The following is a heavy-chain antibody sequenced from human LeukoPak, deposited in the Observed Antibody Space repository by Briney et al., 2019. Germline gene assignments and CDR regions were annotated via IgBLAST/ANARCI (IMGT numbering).Heavy chain of an antibody. V-gene: IGHV3-7*03. CDR3: ARVSYDILTGYYSDPFFDY. Sequence: PGGSLRLSCAASGFTFNYAWMSWVRQVPGKGLEWVANIKQDGSEKYYVDSVKGRFTISRDNAKNSLYLQMNSLRAEDTAVYYCARVSYDILTGYYSDPFFDYWGQGTLVTVSS. D-gene: IGHD3-9*01. CDR1: GFTFNYAW. CDR2: IKQDGSEK. J-gene: IGHJ4*02.